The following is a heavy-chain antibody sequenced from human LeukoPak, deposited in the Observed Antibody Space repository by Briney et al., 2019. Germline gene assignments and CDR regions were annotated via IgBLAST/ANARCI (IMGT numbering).Heavy chain of an antibody. V-gene: IGHV3-23*01. CDR3: AKVRFDSSGYYYTYYYYGMDV. D-gene: IGHD3-22*01. CDR1: GFTFSSFA. Sequence: PGGSLRLSCAASGFTFSSFAMIWVRQAPGKGLEWVSGISGGGGDTYYADSVKGRFTVSRDNSKSTLYLQMTSLRAEDTAVYFCAKVRFDSSGYYYTYYYYGMDVWGQGTTVTVSS. J-gene: IGHJ6*02. CDR2: ISGGGGDT.